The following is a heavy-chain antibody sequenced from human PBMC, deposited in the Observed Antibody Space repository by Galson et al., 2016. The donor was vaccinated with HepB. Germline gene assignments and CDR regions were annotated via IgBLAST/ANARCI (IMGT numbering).Heavy chain of an antibody. CDR1: GYSFTNYA. J-gene: IGHJ6*02. CDR3: AKWGRLPDYYYYGMDV. Sequence: SVKVSCKASGYSFTNYAVHWVRQAPGQRLEWMGWINAGNGNTKYSQKIQGRVTITRDTFANTVYMELTNLRSEDAAVYFCAKWGRLPDYYYYGMDVWGQGTTVTVSS. CDR2: INAGNGNT. D-gene: IGHD4-11*01. V-gene: IGHV1-3*01.